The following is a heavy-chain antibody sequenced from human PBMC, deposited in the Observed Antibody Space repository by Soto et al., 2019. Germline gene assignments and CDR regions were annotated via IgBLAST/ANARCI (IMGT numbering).Heavy chain of an antibody. J-gene: IGHJ4*02. D-gene: IGHD6-25*01. Sequence: SETLSLTCTVSGGSISSYYWSWIRQPPGKGLEWIGYIYYSGSTNYNPSLKSRVTISVDTSKNQFSLKLSSVTAADTAVYYCVREMWTRSGPQNFFDYWGLGALVTVSS. V-gene: IGHV4-59*12. CDR3: VREMWTRSGPQNFFDY. CDR2: IYYSGST. CDR1: GGSISSYY.